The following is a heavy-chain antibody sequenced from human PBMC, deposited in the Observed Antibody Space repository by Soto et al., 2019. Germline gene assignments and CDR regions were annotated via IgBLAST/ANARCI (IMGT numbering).Heavy chain of an antibody. Sequence: ASVKVSCKASGYTFTGYYMHWVRQAPGQGLEWMGWINPNSGGTNYAQKFQGWVTMTRDTSISTAYMELSRLRSDDTAVYYCAARFHDSRAYYGMNVWGQGTTVTVS. CDR2: INPNSGGT. D-gene: IGHD3-3*01. J-gene: IGHJ6*02. CDR3: AARFHDSRAYYGMNV. CDR1: GYTFTGYY. V-gene: IGHV1-2*04.